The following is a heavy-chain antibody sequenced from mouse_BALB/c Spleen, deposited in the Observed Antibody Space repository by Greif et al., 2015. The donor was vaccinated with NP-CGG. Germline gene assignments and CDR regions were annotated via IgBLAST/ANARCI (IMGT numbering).Heavy chain of an antibody. CDR3: ARKVRGAMDY. D-gene: IGHD2-14*01. CDR1: GYTFTSYW. CDR2: IYPGDGDT. V-gene: IGHV1-87*01. J-gene: IGHJ4*01. Sequence: VQLQESGAELARPGASVKLSCKASGYTFTSYWMQWVKQRPGQGLEWIGAIYPGDGDTRYTQKFKGKATLTADKSSSTAYMQLSSLASEDSAVYYCARKVRGAMDYWGQGTSVAVSS.